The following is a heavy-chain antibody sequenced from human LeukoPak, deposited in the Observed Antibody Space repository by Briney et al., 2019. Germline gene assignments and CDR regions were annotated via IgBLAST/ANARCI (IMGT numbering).Heavy chain of an antibody. V-gene: IGHV1-46*01. CDR1: GYTFTSYY. D-gene: IGHD3-22*01. J-gene: IGHJ4*02. Sequence: ASVKVSCKASGYTFTSYYMHWVRQAPGQGLEWMGIINPSGGSTSYAQKFQGRVTMTRDMSTSTVYMELSSLRSEDTAVYYCARDDPITDYYDSSGHYDYWGQGTLVTVSS. CDR2: INPSGGST. CDR3: ARDDPITDYYDSSGHYDY.